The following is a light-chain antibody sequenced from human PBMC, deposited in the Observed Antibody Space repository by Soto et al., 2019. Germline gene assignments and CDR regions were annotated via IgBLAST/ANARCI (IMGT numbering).Light chain of an antibody. CDR3: YSYTSTSSWV. Sequence: QSVLTQPDSVSGSPGQSITISCTGTSSDVGGYSYVSWYQHHPGKVPKLIIYEVYNRPSGISDRFSGSKSDNTASLNISGLQAEDEADYYCYSYTSTSSWVFGGGTKLTVL. V-gene: IGLV2-14*01. CDR2: EVY. CDR1: SSDVGGYSY. J-gene: IGLJ3*02.